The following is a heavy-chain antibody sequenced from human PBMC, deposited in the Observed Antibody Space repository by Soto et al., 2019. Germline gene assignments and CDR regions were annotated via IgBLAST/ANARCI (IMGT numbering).Heavy chain of an antibody. D-gene: IGHD1-20*01. CDR2: MNPNSGNT. Sequence: ASVKVSCKASGYTFTSYDINWVRQATGQGLEWMGWMNPNSGNTGYAQKLQGRVTMTRNTSISTAYMELSSLRASDTAIYYCARLASSWYKLEFDSWGQGTQVTVSS. V-gene: IGHV1-8*01. CDR1: GYTFTSYD. CDR3: ARLASSWYKLEFDS. J-gene: IGHJ4*02.